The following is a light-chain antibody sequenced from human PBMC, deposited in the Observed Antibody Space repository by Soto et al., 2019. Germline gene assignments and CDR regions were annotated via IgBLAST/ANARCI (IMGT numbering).Light chain of an antibody. CDR3: EQYNSYRT. CDR2: VAS. J-gene: IGKJ1*01. CDR1: QSISSW. Sequence: DIQMTQSPSTLSASVGDRVTITCRASQSISSWLAWYQQKPGKAPKLLIYVASSLESGVPSRLSGSGSGTEFTLTISSLQPDDFATYYCEQYNSYRTFGQRTKVEIK. V-gene: IGKV1-5*01.